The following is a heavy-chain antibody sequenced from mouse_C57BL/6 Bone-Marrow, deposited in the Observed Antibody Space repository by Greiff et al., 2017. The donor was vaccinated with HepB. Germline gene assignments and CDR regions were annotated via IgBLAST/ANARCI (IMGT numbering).Heavy chain of an antibody. J-gene: IGHJ1*03. D-gene: IGHD1-1*01. CDR1: GFTFSDAW. CDR2: IRNKANNHAT. Sequence: EVKLQQSGGGLVQPGGSMKLSCAASGFTFSDAWMDWVRQSPEKGLEWVAEIRNKANNHATYYAESVKGRFTISRDDSKSSVYLQMNSLRAEDTGIYYCTRDYGSSCWYFDVWGTGTTVTVSS. V-gene: IGHV6-6*01. CDR3: TRDYGSSCWYFDV.